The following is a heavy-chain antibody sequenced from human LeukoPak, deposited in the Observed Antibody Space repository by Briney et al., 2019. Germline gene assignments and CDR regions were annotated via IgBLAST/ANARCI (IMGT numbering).Heavy chain of an antibody. CDR3: ARHRGYCSSTSCSIFDY. Sequence: PSETLSLTCTVSGGSISSSSYYWGWIRQPPGKGLEWIGSIYYSGSTYYNPSLKSRVTISVDTSKNQFSLKLSSVTAADTAVYYCARHRGYCSSTSCSIFDYWGQGTLVTVSS. D-gene: IGHD2-2*01. CDR1: GGSISSSSYY. V-gene: IGHV4-39*01. J-gene: IGHJ4*02. CDR2: IYYSGST.